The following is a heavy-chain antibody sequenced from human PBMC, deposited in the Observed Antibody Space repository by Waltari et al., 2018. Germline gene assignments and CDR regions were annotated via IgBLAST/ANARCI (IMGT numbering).Heavy chain of an antibody. CDR2: IKNKADGGTT. J-gene: IGHJ4*02. D-gene: IGHD2-15*01. CDR1: VFTFRNAW. CDR3: TTDPVLTAFDY. Sequence: EVQLVESGGGLVKPGGALRLSCGASVFTFRNAWISWVRQAPGKGLEWVGRIKNKADGGTTDYATPVKGRFSISRDDSKSTLYLQMNTLKSEDTAVYYCTTDPVLTAFDYWGQGTLVTVSS. V-gene: IGHV3-15*01.